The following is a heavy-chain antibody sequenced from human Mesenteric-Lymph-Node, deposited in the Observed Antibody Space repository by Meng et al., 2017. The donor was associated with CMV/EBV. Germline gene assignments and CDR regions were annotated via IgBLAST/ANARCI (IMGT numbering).Heavy chain of an antibody. V-gene: IGHV3-53*01. Sequence: GGSLRLSCAASGFTVSSNYMSWVRQAPGKGLEWVSVIYSGGSTYYADSVKGRFTISRDNAKNSLYLQMNSLRAEDTALYYCARRDTALAQYYFDHWGQGTLVTVSS. CDR1: GFTVSSNY. CDR3: ARRDTALAQYYFDH. CDR2: IYSGGST. D-gene: IGHD5-18*01. J-gene: IGHJ4*02.